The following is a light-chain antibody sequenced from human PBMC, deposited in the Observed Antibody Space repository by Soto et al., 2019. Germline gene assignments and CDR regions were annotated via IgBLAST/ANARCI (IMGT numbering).Light chain of an antibody. J-gene: IGKJ5*01. CDR1: QSICTY. CDR2: AAS. CDR3: QQSYSLPYT. V-gene: IGKV1-39*01. Sequence: DIQMTQSPFSLSASVGDRVTITCRASQSICTYLNWYQQGPGKAPKLLIYAASSLERGVPARFSGSGSETDFNLTIGSLQPEDCATYHCQQSYSLPYTFGQGTRLEI.